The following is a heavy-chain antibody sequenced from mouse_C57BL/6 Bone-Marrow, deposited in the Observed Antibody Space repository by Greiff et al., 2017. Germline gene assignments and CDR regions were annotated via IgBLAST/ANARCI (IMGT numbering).Heavy chain of an antibody. Sequence: VQLQESGAELVKPGASVKISCKASGYAFSSYWMNWVKQRPGKGLEWIGQIYPGDGDTNYNGKFKGKATLTADKSSSTAYMQRSSLTSEDSAVYFCARGHYYGSRPWGQGTTLTVSS. CDR1: GYAFSSYW. CDR3: ARGHYYGSRP. CDR2: IYPGDGDT. D-gene: IGHD1-1*01. V-gene: IGHV1-80*01. J-gene: IGHJ2*01.